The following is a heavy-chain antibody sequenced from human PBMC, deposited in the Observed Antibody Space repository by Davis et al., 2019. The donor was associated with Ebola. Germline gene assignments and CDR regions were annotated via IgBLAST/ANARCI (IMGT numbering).Heavy chain of an antibody. CDR3: ARHDLDAFDI. J-gene: IGHJ3*02. CDR1: GGSVGSDY. CDR2: IYYSGST. V-gene: IGHV4-39*01. Sequence: MPSETLSLTCSVSGGSVGSDYWGWIRQPPGKGLEWIGSIYYSGSTYYNPSLMSRVAIFIDTSKNHFSLRLSSVTAADTAVFYCARHDLDAFDIWGQGTMVTVSS.